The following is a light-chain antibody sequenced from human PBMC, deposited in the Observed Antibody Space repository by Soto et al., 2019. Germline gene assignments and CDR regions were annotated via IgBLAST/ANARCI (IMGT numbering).Light chain of an antibody. J-gene: IGLJ1*01. CDR2: EVS. CDR3: CSYAGSSTFYV. V-gene: IGLV2-23*02. CDR1: SSDVGSYNP. Sequence: QSVLTQPASVSGSPGQSITISCPGTSSDVGSYNPISWYQQYPDKAPKLMIYEVSKRPSGVSNRFSGSKSGNTASLTISGLQAEDEADYYCCSYAGSSTFYVFGSGTKVTVL.